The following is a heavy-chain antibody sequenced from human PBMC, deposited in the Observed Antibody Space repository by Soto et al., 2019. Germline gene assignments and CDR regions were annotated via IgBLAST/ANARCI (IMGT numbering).Heavy chain of an antibody. Sequence: QITLKESGHTLVKPTQTLTLTCTFSGFSLSTSGVGVGWIRQPPGKALEWLALIYWDDDKRYSPSLKSRLTITKDTSKNQVVLTMTNMDPMDTATYYCALIIAAAGTCWFDPWGQGTLVTVSS. J-gene: IGHJ5*02. CDR3: ALIIAAAGTCWFDP. V-gene: IGHV2-5*02. CDR1: GFSLSTSGVG. CDR2: IYWDDDK. D-gene: IGHD6-13*01.